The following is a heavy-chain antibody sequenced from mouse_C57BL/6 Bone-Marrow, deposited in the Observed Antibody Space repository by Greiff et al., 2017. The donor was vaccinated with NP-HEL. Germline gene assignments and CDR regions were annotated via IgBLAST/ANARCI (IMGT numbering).Heavy chain of an antibody. Sequence: EVKLMESGGGLVQPGGSLSLSCAASGFTFTDYYMSWVRQPPGKALEWLGFIRNKANGYTTEYSASVKGRFTISIDNSQSILYLQMNALRAEDSATYYCARSFQGPFDYWGQGTTLTVSS. D-gene: IGHD3-3*01. CDR1: GFTFTDYY. CDR3: ARSFQGPFDY. J-gene: IGHJ2*01. V-gene: IGHV7-3*01. CDR2: IRNKANGYTT.